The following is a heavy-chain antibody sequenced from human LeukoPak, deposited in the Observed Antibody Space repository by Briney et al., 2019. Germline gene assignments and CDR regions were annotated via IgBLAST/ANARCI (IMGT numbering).Heavy chain of an antibody. Sequence: GGSLRLSCAASGFTFSSYSMNWVRQAPGKGLEWVSSISSSSSYIYYADSVKGRFTISRDNAKNSLYLQMNSLRAEDTAVYYCARRPVVRGSYTPGHSYYYYGMDVWGQGTTVTVSS. CDR3: ARRPVVRGSYTPGHSYYYYGMDV. CDR1: GFTFSSYS. J-gene: IGHJ6*02. CDR2: ISSSSSYI. D-gene: IGHD3-10*01. V-gene: IGHV3-21*01.